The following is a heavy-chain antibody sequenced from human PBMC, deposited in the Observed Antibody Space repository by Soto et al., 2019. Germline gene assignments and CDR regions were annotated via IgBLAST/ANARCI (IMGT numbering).Heavy chain of an antibody. CDR1: GFTFSTYA. D-gene: IGHD4-17*01. CDR2: ISYDGSTK. CDR3: ARDRRPYGGNSHDAFDI. J-gene: IGHJ3*02. Sequence: QVQLVESGGGVVQPGRSLRLSCAASGFTFSTYAMFWVRQAPGMGLEWVVVISYDGSTKFYADSVKGRFTVSRDNSQDTLYLQMNSLRVEDTAVYYCARDRRPYGGNSHDAFDIWGQGTLVTVSA. V-gene: IGHV3-30-3*01.